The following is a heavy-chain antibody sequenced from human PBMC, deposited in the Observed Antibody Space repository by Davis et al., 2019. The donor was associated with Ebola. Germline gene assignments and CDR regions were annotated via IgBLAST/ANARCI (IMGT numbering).Heavy chain of an antibody. CDR2: IIPIFGTA. Sequence: AASVKVSCKASRGTFSSYAISWVRPAPGQGLEWMGGIIPIFGTANYAQKFQGRVTMTGDPSISTAYMELSSLTIDDTAVYYCARGYSPKCRGGDCVNDFWGQGTLVTVST. D-gene: IGHD2-21*02. J-gene: IGHJ4*02. V-gene: IGHV1-69*13. CDR1: RGTFSSYA. CDR3: ARGYSPKCRGGDCVNDF.